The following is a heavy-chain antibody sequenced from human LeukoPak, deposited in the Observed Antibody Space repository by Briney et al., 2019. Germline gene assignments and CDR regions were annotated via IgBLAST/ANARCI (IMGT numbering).Heavy chain of an antibody. V-gene: IGHV6-1*01. CDR3: ARIEGPSSMGGWFDP. D-gene: IGHD3-16*01. Sequence: SQSLSLTCALSGDSLSSNSAAWNWIRQSPSRGLEWLGRTYYRSKWYNDYAVSVKSRIAINPDTSKNQFFLQLNSVTPEDTAVYYCARIEGPSSMGGWFDPWGQGTLVTVSS. CDR1: GDSLSSNSAA. CDR2: TYYRSKWYN. J-gene: IGHJ5*02.